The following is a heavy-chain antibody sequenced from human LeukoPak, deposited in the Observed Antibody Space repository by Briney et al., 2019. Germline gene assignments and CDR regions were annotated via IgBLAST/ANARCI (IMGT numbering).Heavy chain of an antibody. D-gene: IGHD6-19*01. J-gene: IGHJ4*02. CDR3: ANSVAVAGTALDY. Sequence: GESLKISCKGSGYNFANYWIGWVRQMPGKGLEWMGTIYPGDSDTRYSPSFQGQVTISADKSISIAYLQWSSLKASDTAMYYCANSVAVAGTALDYWGQGTLVTVSS. CDR2: IYPGDSDT. V-gene: IGHV5-51*01. CDR1: GYNFANYW.